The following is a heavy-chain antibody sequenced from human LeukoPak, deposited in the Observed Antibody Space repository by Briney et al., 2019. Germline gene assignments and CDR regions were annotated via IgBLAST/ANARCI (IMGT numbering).Heavy chain of an antibody. J-gene: IGHJ5*01. CDR3: AKEAADIVVVPAAMMDS. Sequence: PGGSLRLSCAASGFTFDDYGMSWVRQAPGKGLEWVSAISGSGGTTYYANSVKGRFTISRDNSKNTLYLQMNSLRAEDTAVYYCAKEAADIVVVPAAMMDSWGQGTLVTVSS. CDR1: GFTFDDYG. CDR2: ISGSGGTT. V-gene: IGHV3-23*01. D-gene: IGHD2-2*01.